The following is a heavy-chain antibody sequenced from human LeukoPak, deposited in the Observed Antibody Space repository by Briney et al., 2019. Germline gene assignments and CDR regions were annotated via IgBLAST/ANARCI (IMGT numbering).Heavy chain of an antibody. CDR2: ISSSGSTI. CDR1: GFTFSSYE. Sequence: PGGSLRLSCAASGFTFSSYEMNWVRQAPGKGLEWVSYISSSGSTIYYADSVKGRFTISRDNAKNSLYLQMNSLRAEDTAVYYCARLLTGAFDIWGQGTMVTVSS. V-gene: IGHV3-48*03. J-gene: IGHJ3*02. CDR3: ARLLTGAFDI. D-gene: IGHD1-14*01.